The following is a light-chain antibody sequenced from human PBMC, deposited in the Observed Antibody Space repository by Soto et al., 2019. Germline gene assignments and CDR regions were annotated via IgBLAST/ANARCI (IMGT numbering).Light chain of an antibody. CDR1: SSNIGSNP. J-gene: IGLJ2*01. V-gene: IGLV1-44*01. CDR2: SDN. Sequence: QYVLTQPPSASGTPGQRGTISCSGSSSNIGSNPVSWYQQLPGTAPKSLIYSDNQRPSGVPDRISGSRSGTSASLAISGLQSEDEAEYYCAAWDDSLRGRVFGGGTKLTVL. CDR3: AAWDDSLRGRV.